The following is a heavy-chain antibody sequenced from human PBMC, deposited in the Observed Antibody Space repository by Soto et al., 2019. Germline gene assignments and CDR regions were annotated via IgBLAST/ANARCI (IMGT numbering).Heavy chain of an antibody. CDR3: AGSATSPGIEVWFDP. CDR1: GGSISSYY. J-gene: IGHJ5*02. Sequence: SETLSLTCTVSGGSISSYYWSWIRQPPGKGLEWIGYIYYSGSTNYNPSLKSRVTISEDTSKNQFSLKLSSVTAADTAVYYCAGSATSPGIEVWFDPWGQGTLVTVSS. V-gene: IGHV4-59*01. CDR2: IYYSGST. D-gene: IGHD5-12*01.